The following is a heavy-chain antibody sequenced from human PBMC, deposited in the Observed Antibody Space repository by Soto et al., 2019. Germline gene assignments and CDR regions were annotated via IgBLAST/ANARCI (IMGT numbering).Heavy chain of an antibody. D-gene: IGHD6-13*01. J-gene: IGHJ5*02. CDR2: INAGNGNT. V-gene: IGHV1-3*01. CDR3: ARDGDYSSSRKGYWFDP. Sequence: ASVKVSCKASGYTFTSYAMHWVRQAPGQRLEWMGWINAGNGNTKYSQKFQGRVTITRDTSASTAYMELSSLRSEDTAVYYCARDGDYSSSRKGYWFDPWGQGTLVTVSA. CDR1: GYTFTSYA.